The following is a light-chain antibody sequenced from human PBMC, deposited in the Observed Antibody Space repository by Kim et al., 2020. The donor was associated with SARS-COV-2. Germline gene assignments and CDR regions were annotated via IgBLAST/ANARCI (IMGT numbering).Light chain of an antibody. Sequence: SYELTQPPSVSVAPGLTATITCGENNIGRRSVHWYRQEPGQAPVLVIFNDSERPSGIPERFSGSNSGDAATLTISRVEAGDEADYYCQVCQVWEGSDHPVTFGGGTKLTVL. CDR3: QVCQVWEGSDHPVT. CDR2: NDS. J-gene: IGLJ2*01. CDR1: NIGRRS. V-gene: IGLV3-21*01.